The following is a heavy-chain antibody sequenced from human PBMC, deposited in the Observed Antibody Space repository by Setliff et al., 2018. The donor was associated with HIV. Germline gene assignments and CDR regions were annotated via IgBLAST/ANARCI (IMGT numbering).Heavy chain of an antibody. CDR3: ARREGAGKFDY. Sequence: ETLSLTCNVSGGSISNYYWSWIRQPPGKGLEWIGYIYTSGSTNYNPSLKSRVTMSVDTSKNQFSLKLSSVTAADTAVYYCARREGAGKFDYWGQGTLVTVSS. J-gene: IGHJ4*02. V-gene: IGHV4-4*09. CDR2: IYTSGST. CDR1: GGSISNYY.